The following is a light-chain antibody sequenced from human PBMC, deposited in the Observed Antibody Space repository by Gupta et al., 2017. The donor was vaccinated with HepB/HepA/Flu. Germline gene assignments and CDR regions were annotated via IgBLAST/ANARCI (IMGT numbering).Light chain of an antibody. CDR1: QSVSSSY. CDR2: GAS. Sequence: DIVLTQSPGTLSLSPGERATLSCRASQSVSSSYLAWYQQKPGQAPRLLIYGASSRASGIPDRFSGSGSGTDFTLTISRLEPEDLAVYYCQQYGSSSFAFGPGTKVDVK. CDR3: QQYGSSSFA. V-gene: IGKV3-20*01. J-gene: IGKJ3*01.